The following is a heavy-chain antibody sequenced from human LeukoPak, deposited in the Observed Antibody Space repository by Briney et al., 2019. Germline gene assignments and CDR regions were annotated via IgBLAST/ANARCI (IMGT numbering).Heavy chain of an antibody. J-gene: IGHJ1*01. CDR1: GFTFSSYA. CDR2: LYSGGST. V-gene: IGHV3-53*01. D-gene: IGHD3-22*01. Sequence: GGSLRLSCAASGFTFSSYAMNWVRQAPGKGLEWVSVLYSGGSTNYADSVKGRFTISRDNSKNTLYLQVNSLRAEDTAVYYCARVRDYYDSRGYYFEYFDHWGQGTLVTVSS. CDR3: ARVRDYYDSRGYYFEYFDH.